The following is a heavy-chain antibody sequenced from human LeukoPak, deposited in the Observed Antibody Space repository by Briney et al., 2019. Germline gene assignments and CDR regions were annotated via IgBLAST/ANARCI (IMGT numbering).Heavy chain of an antibody. V-gene: IGHV3-30*14. CDR3: AREGELGGDFDC. Sequence: GRSLRLSCAASGFTFSSYDIHWVRQAPGKGLEWVAVISYDGSSKYYADSVKGRFTISRDNSKNTLYLQMNSLRAEDTAMYYCAREGELGGDFDCWGQGTLVTVSS. CDR1: GFTFSSYD. CDR2: ISYDGSSK. J-gene: IGHJ4*02. D-gene: IGHD1-26*01.